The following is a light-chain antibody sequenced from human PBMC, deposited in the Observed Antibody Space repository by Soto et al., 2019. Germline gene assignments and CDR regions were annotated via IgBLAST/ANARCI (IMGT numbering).Light chain of an antibody. Sequence: QSVLTQPPSASGSPGQSVTISCTGTSSDVGAYNYVSWYQQYPGKAPKLMIYEVNKRPSGVPDRFSGSKSGNTASLTVSGLQAEYEADYYCSSDTGSNNLGVFGGGTKLTVL. CDR1: SSDVGAYNY. CDR2: EVN. V-gene: IGLV2-8*01. CDR3: SSDTGSNNLGV. J-gene: IGLJ2*01.